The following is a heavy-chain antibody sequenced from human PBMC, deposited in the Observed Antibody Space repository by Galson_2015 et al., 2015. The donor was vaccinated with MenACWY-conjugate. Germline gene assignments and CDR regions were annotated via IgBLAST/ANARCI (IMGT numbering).Heavy chain of an antibody. J-gene: IGHJ6*02. D-gene: IGHD6-19*01. V-gene: IGHV3-11*05. CDR1: GFTFSDYY. Sequence: SLRLSCAASGFTFSDYYMSWVRQAPGKGLEWVSYISSSSSSTYYADSVKGRFTISRDNAKNSLYLQMNSLRAEDTAVYYCARDDQAVAGTRVVVWGQGTTVTVSS. CDR2: ISSSSSST. CDR3: ARDDQAVAGTRVVV.